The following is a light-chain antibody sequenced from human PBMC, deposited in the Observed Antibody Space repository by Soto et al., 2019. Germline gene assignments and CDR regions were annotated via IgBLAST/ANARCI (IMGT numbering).Light chain of an antibody. CDR1: SSDVGNSNY. CDR3: SSSTTSSTLV. V-gene: IGLV2-14*01. CDR2: EVN. Sequence: QSVLTPPVSVSGSPGQSITISCSGTSSDVGNSNYVSWYQHHPGKAPKLLIYEVNNRPSGVSDRFSGSKSGNTASLAISGLQAEDEADYFCSSSTTSSTLVFGTGTKVTVL. J-gene: IGLJ1*01.